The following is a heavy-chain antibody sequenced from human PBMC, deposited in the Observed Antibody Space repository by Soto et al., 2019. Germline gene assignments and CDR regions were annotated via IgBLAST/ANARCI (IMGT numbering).Heavy chain of an antibody. Sequence: GGSLRLSGTASGFTFGHHAMSWIRQAPGKGLEWVSTISGSGAITHYADSVKGRFTISRDNSNDTLYLQMDNLRAEATATYYCARGARSGWYGPFDYWGEGTLVTVSS. CDR3: ARGARSGWYGPFDY. D-gene: IGHD6-19*01. CDR2: ISGSGAIT. V-gene: IGHV3-23*01. CDR1: GFTFGHHA. J-gene: IGHJ4*02.